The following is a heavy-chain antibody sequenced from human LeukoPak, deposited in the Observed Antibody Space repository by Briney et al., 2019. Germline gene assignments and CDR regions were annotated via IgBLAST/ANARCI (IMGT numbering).Heavy chain of an antibody. CDR2: ISYDGSNK. CDR1: GFTFSSYA. CDR3: ARDPSMESGVYYFDY. V-gene: IGHV3-30-3*01. Sequence: GGSLRLSCAASGFTFSSYAMHWVRQAPGKGLEWVAVISYDGSNKYYADSAKGRFTISRDNSKNTLYLQMNSLRAEDTAVYYCARDPSMESGVYYFDYWGQGTLVTVSS. J-gene: IGHJ4*02. D-gene: IGHD2/OR15-2a*01.